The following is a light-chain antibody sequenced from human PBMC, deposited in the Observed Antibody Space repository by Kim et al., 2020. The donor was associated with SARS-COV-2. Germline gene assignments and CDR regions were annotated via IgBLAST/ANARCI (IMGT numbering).Light chain of an antibody. CDR2: GAS. J-gene: IGKJ2*01. Sequence: PGERATLSCRASERINNNYLAWYQQKPGQPPTLLIYGASTRASGVPDRFSGSGSGTDFTLTISRLEPEDFAVFYCQQYGTSPYTFGQGTKV. V-gene: IGKV3-20*01. CDR1: ERINNNY. CDR3: QQYGTSPYT.